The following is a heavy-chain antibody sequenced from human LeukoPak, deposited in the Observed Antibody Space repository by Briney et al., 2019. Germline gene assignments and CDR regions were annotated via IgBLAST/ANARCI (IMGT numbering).Heavy chain of an antibody. CDR3: ARFTKWRGQRPFYDWFDP. CDR1: GGSISSSSYY. D-gene: IGHD6-25*01. J-gene: IGHJ5*02. CDR2: IYYSGST. Sequence: PSETLSLTCTVSGGSISSSSYYWGWIRQPPGKGLEWIGSIYYSGSTYYNPSLKSRVTISVDTSKNQFSLKLSSVTAADTAVYYCARFTKWRGQRPFYDWFDPWGQGTLVTVSS. V-gene: IGHV4-39*01.